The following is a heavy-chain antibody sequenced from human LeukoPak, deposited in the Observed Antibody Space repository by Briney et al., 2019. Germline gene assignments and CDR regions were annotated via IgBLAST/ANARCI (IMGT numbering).Heavy chain of an antibody. CDR1: GGSISSYY. V-gene: IGHV4-59*08. CDR3: AKSTVPYYYQYGMDV. Sequence: SETLSLTCTVSGGSISSYYWSWIRQPPWKGLEWIGYIYYSGSTNYNPSLKSRVTISVDTSKNQFSLKLSSVTAADTAVYYCAKSTVPYYYQYGMDVWGQGTTVTVSS. CDR2: IYYSGST. D-gene: IGHD4-17*01. J-gene: IGHJ6*02.